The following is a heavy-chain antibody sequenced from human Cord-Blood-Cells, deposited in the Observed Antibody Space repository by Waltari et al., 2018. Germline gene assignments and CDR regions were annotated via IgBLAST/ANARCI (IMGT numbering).Heavy chain of an antibody. J-gene: IGHJ5*02. Sequence: QVQLQESGPGLVKPSETLSLTCTVSGGSISSYYWRWIRQPAGKGLEWIVRIYTSGSNNYTPSRKSRVTRSVDTSKNQFSLKLSSVTAAGTAVYYCVRDGRSSRGFWSGYYWFDPWGQGTLVTVSS. V-gene: IGHV4-4*07. D-gene: IGHD3-3*01. CDR3: VRDGRSSRGFWSGYYWFDP. CDR2: IYTSGSN. CDR1: GGSISSYY.